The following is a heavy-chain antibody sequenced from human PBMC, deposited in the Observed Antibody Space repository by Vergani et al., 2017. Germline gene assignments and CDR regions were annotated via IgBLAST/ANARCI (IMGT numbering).Heavy chain of an antibody. V-gene: IGHV1-18*01. D-gene: IGHD1-14*01. CDR3: ARDRPERAHFVGYGYYYYGMDV. J-gene: IGHJ6*02. Sequence: QVQLVQSGAAVKKPGASVKVSCTASGYTFTSYGISWVRQAPGQGLEWMGWISAYNGNTNYAQKLQGRVTMTTDTSTSTAYMELRSLRSDDTAVYYCARDRPERAHFVGYGYYYYGMDVWGQGTTVTVSS. CDR1: GYTFTSYG. CDR2: ISAYNGNT.